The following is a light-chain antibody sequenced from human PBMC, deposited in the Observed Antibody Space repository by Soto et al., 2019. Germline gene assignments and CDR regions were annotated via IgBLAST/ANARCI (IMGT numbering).Light chain of an antibody. Sequence: QSALTQPAPVSGSPGQSITISCTGTSSDVGGYNYVSWYQQHPGKAPKLMIYDVSNRPSGVSNRFSGSKSGNTASLTISGLQAEDEADYYCSPYTSSSTYVFGTGTKVTVL. V-gene: IGLV2-14*01. CDR2: DVS. J-gene: IGLJ1*01. CDR1: SSDVGGYNY. CDR3: SPYTSSSTYV.